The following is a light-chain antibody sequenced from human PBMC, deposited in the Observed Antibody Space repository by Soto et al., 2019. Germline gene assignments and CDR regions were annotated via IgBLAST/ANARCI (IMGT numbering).Light chain of an antibody. CDR2: DDS. J-gene: IGLJ3*02. CDR3: QVWDGSSDHWV. CDR1: NIGSKS. Sequence: SYELTQPPSVSVAPGQTASITCGGNNIGSKSVHWYQQKPGQAPVLVGYDDSDRPSGIPERFSGSNSGNTATLTISRVEAGDEADYYCQVWDGSSDHWVFGGGTKVTVL. V-gene: IGLV3-21*02.